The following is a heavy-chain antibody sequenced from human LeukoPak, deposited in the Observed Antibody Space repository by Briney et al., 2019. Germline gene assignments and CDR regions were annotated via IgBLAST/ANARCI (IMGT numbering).Heavy chain of an antibody. J-gene: IGHJ5*02. CDR3: ARQRITMVRGSLYNWFDP. D-gene: IGHD3-10*01. CDR1: GGSFSGYY. V-gene: IGHV4-34*01. CDR2: INHSGST. Sequence: PSETLSLTCAVYGGSFSGYYWSWIRQPPGKGLEWIGEINHSGSTNYNPSLKSRVTISVDTSKNQFSLKLSSVTAADTAVYYCARQRITMVRGSLYNWFDPWGQGTLVTVSS.